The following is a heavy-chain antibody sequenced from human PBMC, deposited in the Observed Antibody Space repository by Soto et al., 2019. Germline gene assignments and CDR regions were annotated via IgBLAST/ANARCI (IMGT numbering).Heavy chain of an antibody. CDR2: ISAYNGNT. CDR3: ARESMIVEMGRQNNWFDP. J-gene: IGHJ5*02. CDR1: GYTLTSYG. D-gene: IGHD3-22*01. Sequence: GASVKVSCKASGYTLTSYGISWVRQAPGQGLEWMGWISAYNGNTNYAQKLQGRVTMTTDTSTSTAYMELRSLRSDYTAVYYCARESMIVEMGRQNNWFDPWGQGTLVTVSS. V-gene: IGHV1-18*01.